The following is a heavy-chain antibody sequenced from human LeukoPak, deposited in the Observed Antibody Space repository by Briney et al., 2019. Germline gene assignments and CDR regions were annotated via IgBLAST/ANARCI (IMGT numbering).Heavy chain of an antibody. CDR1: GYTFTGYY. CDR2: INPNSGGT. CDR3: ARMYYDFWSGYSDNNWFDP. V-gene: IGHV1-2*02. D-gene: IGHD3-3*01. Sequence: GASVKVSCKASGYTFTGYYMHWVRQAPGQGLEWMGWINPNSGGTNYAQKFQGRVTMTRDTSISTAYMELSRLRSDDTAVYYCARMYYDFWSGYSDNNWFDPWGQGTLVTVSS. J-gene: IGHJ5*02.